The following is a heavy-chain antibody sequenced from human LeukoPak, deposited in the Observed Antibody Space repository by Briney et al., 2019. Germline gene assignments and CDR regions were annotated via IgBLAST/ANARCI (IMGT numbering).Heavy chain of an antibody. CDR3: VKDGTTDGGYGDLDY. V-gene: IGHV3-64D*06. Sequence: GGSLRLSCSASGFTFSSYAMHWVRQAPGKGLEYVSAISSNGGSTYYADSVKGRFTISRDNSKNTLYLQMSSLRAADTAVYYCVKDGTTDGGYGDLDYWGQGTLVTVSS. J-gene: IGHJ4*02. CDR1: GFTFSSYA. CDR2: ISSNGGST. D-gene: IGHD5-12*01.